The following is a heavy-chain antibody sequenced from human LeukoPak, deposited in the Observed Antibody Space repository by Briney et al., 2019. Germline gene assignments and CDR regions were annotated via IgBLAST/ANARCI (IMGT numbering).Heavy chain of an antibody. Sequence: GGSLRLSCAASGFTFSHYGMSWVRHAPGKGLEWVSAISGSGYSTYYADSVKGRFTISRDNSKNTLYLQMNSLRAEDTAVYYCAKYYGDDPDYYYYMDVWGKGTTVTISS. CDR1: GFTFSHYG. D-gene: IGHD4-17*01. CDR2: ISGSGYST. CDR3: AKYYGDDPDYYYYMDV. V-gene: IGHV3-23*01. J-gene: IGHJ6*03.